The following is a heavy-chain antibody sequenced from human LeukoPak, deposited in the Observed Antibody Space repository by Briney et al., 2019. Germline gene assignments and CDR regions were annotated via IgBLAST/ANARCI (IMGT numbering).Heavy chain of an antibody. CDR3: TRYVIGSGSPHFDC. D-gene: IGHD1-26*01. J-gene: IGHJ4*02. CDR1: GGSFSGYY. CDR2: INHSGST. V-gene: IGHV4-34*01. Sequence: PSETLSLTCAVYGGSFSGYYWSWIRQPPGKGLEWIGEINHSGSTNYNPSLKSRVTISVDTSKNQFSLKLSSVTAADTAVYYCTRYVIGSGSPHFDCWGQGTLVTVSS.